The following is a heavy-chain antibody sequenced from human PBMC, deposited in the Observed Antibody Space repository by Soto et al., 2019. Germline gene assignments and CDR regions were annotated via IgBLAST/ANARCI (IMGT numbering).Heavy chain of an antibody. D-gene: IGHD2-2*01. CDR1: GDSVSSSSC. CDR2: IYHSGTF. CDR3: VRSVPAATWQYSGMDV. V-gene: IGHV4-4*02. Sequence: QVRLQESGPGLVEPSGTLSLTCAVSGDSVSSSSCCSWVLQAPGKGLEWIGEIYHSGTFIYNPSLARRVSVSVGKSRNQLALNLKSVTAAATAVYYCVRSVPAATWQYSGMDVWGQGTTVTVSS. J-gene: IGHJ6*02.